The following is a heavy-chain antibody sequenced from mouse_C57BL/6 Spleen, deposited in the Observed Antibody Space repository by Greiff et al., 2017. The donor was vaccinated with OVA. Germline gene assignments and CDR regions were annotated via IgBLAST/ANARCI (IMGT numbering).Heavy chain of an antibody. CDR1: GFSLTSYG. J-gene: IGHJ4*01. Sequence: VKLQQSGPGLVQPSQSLSITCTVSGFSLTSYGVHWVRQSPGKGLEWLGVIWRGGSTDYNAAFMSRLSITKDNSKSQVFFKMNSLQADDTAIYYCAKTGSYYYAMDYWGQGTSVTVSS. CDR2: IWRGGST. V-gene: IGHV2-5*01. CDR3: AKTGSYYYAMDY.